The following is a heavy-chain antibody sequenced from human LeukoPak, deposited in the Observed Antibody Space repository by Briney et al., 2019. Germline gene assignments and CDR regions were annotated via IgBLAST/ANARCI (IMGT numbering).Heavy chain of an antibody. D-gene: IGHD3-22*01. CDR3: AKDPTRYYDSSETGGY. CDR2: ISDNA. V-gene: IGHV3-23*01. Sequence: GGSLRLSCAASGFTLSSYAMSWVRQTPGKGLEWVSTISDNAYYADSVKGRFTISRDNSKNTLYLQMNSLRAEDTAVYYCAKDPTRYYDSSETGGYWGQGTLVTVSS. CDR1: GFTLSSYA. J-gene: IGHJ4*02.